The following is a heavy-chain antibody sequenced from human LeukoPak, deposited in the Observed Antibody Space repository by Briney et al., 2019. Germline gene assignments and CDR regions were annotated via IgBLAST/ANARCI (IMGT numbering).Heavy chain of an antibody. CDR2: ISGSGGST. CDR1: GFTFTNYP. V-gene: IGHV3-23*01. J-gene: IGHJ4*02. Sequence: ASLRLSCAATGFTFTNYPMTWVGQPPGKGLEWGSGISGSGGSTYYADSAKGRLTISRDNSKNTLYLKMNSLRSEDTAVYYCAKMPQYYNDSSGYFDYWGQGTLVTVSA. D-gene: IGHD3-22*01. CDR3: AKMPQYYNDSSGYFDY.